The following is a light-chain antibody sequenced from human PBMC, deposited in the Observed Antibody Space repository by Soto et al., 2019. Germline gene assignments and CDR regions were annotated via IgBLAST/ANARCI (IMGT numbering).Light chain of an antibody. Sequence: SVLRQPPSVSAAPGQRVTISCSGSSSNIGGNSVSWYQQLPGTAPKLLIYDDDKRPSGIPDRFSGSKSGTSATLGITGFQTGDEADYYCGSWDSSLSANVFGTGTKVTVL. CDR1: SSNIGGNS. V-gene: IGLV1-51*01. CDR3: GSWDSSLSANV. J-gene: IGLJ1*01. CDR2: DDD.